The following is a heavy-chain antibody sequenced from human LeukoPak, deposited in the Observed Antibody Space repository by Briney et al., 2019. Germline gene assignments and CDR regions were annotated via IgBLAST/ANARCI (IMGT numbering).Heavy chain of an antibody. CDR2: IIPILGIA. CDR1: GGTFSSYT. V-gene: IGHV1-69*04. Sequence: SVKVSFKASGGTFSSYTISWVRQAPGQGIEWMGMIIPILGIANYAQKFQGRVTITADKSTSTAYMELSSLRSEDTAVYYCARDGHGYSYGPFDYWGQGTLVTVSS. J-gene: IGHJ4*02. CDR3: ARDGHGYSYGPFDY. D-gene: IGHD5-18*01.